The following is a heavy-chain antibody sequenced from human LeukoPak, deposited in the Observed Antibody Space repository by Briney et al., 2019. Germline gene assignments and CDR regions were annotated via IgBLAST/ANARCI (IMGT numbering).Heavy chain of an antibody. D-gene: IGHD6-13*01. J-gene: IGHJ6*02. V-gene: IGHV3-66*01. Sequence: GGSLRLSCAASGFTVSSNYMSWVRQAPGKGLEWVSVIYGGGGTYYADSVKGRFTISRDNSKNTLYLQMNSLRAEDTALYYCARGRIAAVSWVMDVWGQGTTVTVSS. CDR2: IYGGGGT. CDR1: GFTVSSNY. CDR3: ARGRIAAVSWVMDV.